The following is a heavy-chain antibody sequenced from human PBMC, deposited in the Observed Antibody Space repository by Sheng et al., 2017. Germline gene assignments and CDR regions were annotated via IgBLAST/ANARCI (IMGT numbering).Heavy chain of an antibody. CDR2: ISYSGNT. V-gene: IGHV4-59*01. Sequence: QVQLQESGPGLVKPSETLSLTCTVSGGSISNYYWSWIRQPPGKGLEWIGYISYSGNTNYNPSLKSRVTISADMSKNQFSLKVSSVTAADTAVYYCAKNWGSGRMYFDPWGQGILVTVSS. J-gene: IGHJ5*02. D-gene: IGHD3-10*01. CDR3: AKNWGSGRMYFDP. CDR1: GGSISNYY.